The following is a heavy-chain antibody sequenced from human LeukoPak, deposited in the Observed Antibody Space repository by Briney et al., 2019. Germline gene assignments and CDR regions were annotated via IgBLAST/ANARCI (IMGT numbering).Heavy chain of an antibody. CDR3: ARVPFTSSLGDYFDY. J-gene: IGHJ4*02. D-gene: IGHD6-13*01. Sequence: GGSLRLSCAASGFTTTGNYITWVRQAPGKGLEWVSVIYSGGRTNYADSVKGRFSISRDISNDTVYLQLNSLRIEGTAVYFCARVPFTSSLGDYFDYWGQGTLVTVSS. V-gene: IGHV3-66*01. CDR2: IYSGGRT. CDR1: GFTTTGNY.